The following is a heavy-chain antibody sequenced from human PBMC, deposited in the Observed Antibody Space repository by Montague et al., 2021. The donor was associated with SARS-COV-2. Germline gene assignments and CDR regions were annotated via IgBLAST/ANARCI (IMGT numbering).Heavy chain of an antibody. Sequence: SETLSLTCAVYGGSFSGYYWSWIRQPPGKGLEWIGQINHSGSTKYNPSLKSRVSMSVDTSWNQFSLRVTSVTAADTAIYYCARGGSGRSDLVYWGQGTLVTVSS. CDR1: GGSFSGYY. V-gene: IGHV4-34*01. D-gene: IGHD1-26*01. J-gene: IGHJ4*02. CDR3: ARGGSGRSDLVY. CDR2: INHSGST.